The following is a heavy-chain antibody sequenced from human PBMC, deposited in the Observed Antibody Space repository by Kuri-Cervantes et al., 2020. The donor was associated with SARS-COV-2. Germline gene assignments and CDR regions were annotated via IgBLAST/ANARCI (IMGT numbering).Heavy chain of an antibody. V-gene: IGHV4-34*01. Sequence: SETLSLTCAVYGGSFSDNHLTWVRQPPGKGLEWIGKINYSGTTNYNPSIKSRVTMSVDTSKNQFSLNLTSVTAADTAVYYCARLRRHNNAWFVTGYYMDVWGKGTTVTVSS. D-gene: IGHD3-10*01. CDR1: GGSFSDNH. J-gene: IGHJ6*03. CDR2: INYSGTT. CDR3: ARLRRHNNAWFVTGYYMDV.